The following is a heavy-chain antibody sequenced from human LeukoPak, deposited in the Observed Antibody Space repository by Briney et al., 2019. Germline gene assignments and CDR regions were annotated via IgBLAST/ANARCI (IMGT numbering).Heavy chain of an antibody. CDR1: GYSFTSYW. D-gene: IGHD3-10*01. J-gene: IGHJ4*02. CDR2: IYPGDSDT. Sequence: GESLKISCKGSGYSFTSYWIGRVRQMPGKGLEWMGIIYPGDSDTIYSPSFQGQVTISADKSISTAYLQWSGLKASDTAMYYCASTRRAPPYYFDYWGQGTLVTVSS. CDR3: ASTRRAPPYYFDY. V-gene: IGHV5-51*01.